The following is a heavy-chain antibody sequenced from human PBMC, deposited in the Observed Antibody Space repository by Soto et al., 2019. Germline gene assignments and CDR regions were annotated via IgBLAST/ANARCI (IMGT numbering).Heavy chain of an antibody. D-gene: IGHD4-17*01. CDR2: INPSGGIA. J-gene: IGHJ3*02. CDR3: GSMTTVGHNSDAFDI. CDR1: GYTFTSYY. V-gene: IGHV1-46*01. Sequence: ASVKVYCKASGYTFTSYYMHLVRQAPGQGLEWMGIINPSGGIANYAQKFQGRVTITADKSTSTAYMELSSLRSEDTAVYYCGSMTTVGHNSDAFDIWGQGTMVTVSS.